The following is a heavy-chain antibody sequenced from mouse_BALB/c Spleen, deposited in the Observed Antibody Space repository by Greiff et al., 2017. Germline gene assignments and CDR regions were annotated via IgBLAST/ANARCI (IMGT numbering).Heavy chain of an antibody. Sequence: VKLVESGPDLVAPSQSLSITCTVSGLSLTSYGVHWVRQPPGKGLEWLVVIWSDGSTTYNSALKSRLSISKDNSKSQVFLKMNSLQTDDTAMYYCARQGDYDDYYAMDYWGQGTSVTVSS. CDR1: GLSLTSYG. V-gene: IGHV2-6-2*01. CDR2: IWSDGST. J-gene: IGHJ4*01. CDR3: ARQGDYDDYYAMDY. D-gene: IGHD2-4*01.